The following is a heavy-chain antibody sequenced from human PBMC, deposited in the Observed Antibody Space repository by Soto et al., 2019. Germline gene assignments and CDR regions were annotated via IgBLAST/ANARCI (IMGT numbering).Heavy chain of an antibody. CDR1: GGSIDNYEYY. CDR2: IYYSGST. V-gene: IGHV4-30-4*01. CDR3: ARDRSNSPDYFDF. J-gene: IGHJ4*02. D-gene: IGHD6-6*01. Sequence: SETLSLTCTVSGGSIDNYEYYWTWIRQPPGKGLEWVGYIYYSGSTNYNPSLNSRLTISLDTSKNQFSLRLTSVSAADTAMYYCARDRSNSPDYFDFWGQGTLVTVSS.